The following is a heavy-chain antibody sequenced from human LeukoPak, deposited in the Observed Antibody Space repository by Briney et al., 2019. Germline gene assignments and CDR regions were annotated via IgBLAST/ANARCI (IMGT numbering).Heavy chain of an antibody. D-gene: IGHD6-19*01. CDR1: GGSISSSSYY. J-gene: IGHJ4*02. CDR2: IYYSGST. V-gene: IGHV4-39*01. Sequence: SETLSLTCTVSGGSISSSSYYWGWIRQPPGKGLEWIGSIYYSGSTYYNPSLKSRVTISVDTSKNQFSLKLSSVTAADTAVYYCATLAVAEYYFDYWGQGTLVTVSS. CDR3: ATLAVAEYYFDY.